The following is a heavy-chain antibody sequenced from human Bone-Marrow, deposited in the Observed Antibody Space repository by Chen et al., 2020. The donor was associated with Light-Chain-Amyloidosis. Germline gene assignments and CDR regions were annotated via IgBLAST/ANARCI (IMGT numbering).Heavy chain of an antibody. CDR3: TRGLSLPGGQELVDYYYGMDV. D-gene: IGHD6-13*01. CDR2: IRSKAYGGAT. Sequence: EEQLLESGGDLVQPGGSLRLSCAASGVTFSGYSMAWVRQAPGKGLEWVGFIRSKAYGGATEYAASVKGRFTISRDDSKGIAYLQMNSLQTEDTAVYFCTRGLSLPGGQELVDYYYGMDVWGQGTTVTVSS. J-gene: IGHJ6*02. CDR1: GVTFSGYS. V-gene: IGHV3-49*04.